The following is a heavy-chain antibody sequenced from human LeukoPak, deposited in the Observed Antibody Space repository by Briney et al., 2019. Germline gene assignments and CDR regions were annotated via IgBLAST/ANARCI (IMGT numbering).Heavy chain of an antibody. CDR3: ARMIGDDAFDI. V-gene: IGHV4-39*01. CDR1: GGSISSSSYY. J-gene: IGHJ3*02. CDR2: IYYSGTT. D-gene: IGHD3-22*01. Sequence: SETLSLTCTVSGGSISSSSYYWDWIRQPPGKGLEWIGTIYYSGTTYYNPSLKSGVTISVDTSRNQFSLKLSSVTATDTAVYYCARMIGDDAFDIWGQGTMVTVSS.